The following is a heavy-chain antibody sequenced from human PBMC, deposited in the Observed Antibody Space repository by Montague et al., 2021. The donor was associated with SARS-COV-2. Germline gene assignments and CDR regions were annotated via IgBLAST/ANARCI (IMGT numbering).Heavy chain of an antibody. D-gene: IGHD3-9*01. CDR1: GFSLSTSGMR. CDR3: ARTHYDILPGYYYDMDV. J-gene: IGHJ6*02. Sequence: PALVKPTQTLTLTRTFSGFSLSTSGMRVSWIRQPPGKALEWLARIDWDDDKYYSTSLKTRLTISKDTSKNQVVLTMTNMDPVDTATYYCARTHYDILPGYYYDMDVWGQGTTVTVSS. CDR2: IDWDDDK. V-gene: IGHV2-70*04.